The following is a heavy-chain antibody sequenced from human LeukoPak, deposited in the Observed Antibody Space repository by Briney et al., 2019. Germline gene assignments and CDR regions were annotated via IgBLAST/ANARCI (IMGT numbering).Heavy chain of an antibody. CDR1: GFIFSSYA. D-gene: IGHD3-10*01. V-gene: IGHV3-23*01. CDR2: ISGSGGST. CDR3: AKDRGSGIRRFYGMDV. Sequence: GGSLRLSCATSGFIFSSYAMSWVRQAPGKGLEWVSAISGSGGSTYYADSVKGRFTISRDNSKNTLYLQMNSLRAEDTAVYYCAKDRGSGIRRFYGMDVWGQGTTVTVSS. J-gene: IGHJ6*02.